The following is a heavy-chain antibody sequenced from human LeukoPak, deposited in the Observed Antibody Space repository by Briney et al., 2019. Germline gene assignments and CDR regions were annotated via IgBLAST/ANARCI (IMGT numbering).Heavy chain of an antibody. V-gene: IGHV3-21*01. CDR3: ARRVLTYYYDRRDAFDI. CDR1: GFTFSSYS. D-gene: IGHD3-22*01. J-gene: IGHJ3*02. Sequence: GGSLRLSCAASGFTFSSYSMNWVRQAPGKGLEWVSSISSSSSYIYYADSVKGRFTISRDNAKNSLYLQMNSLRAEDTAVYYCARRVLTYYYDRRDAFDIWGQGTMVTVSS. CDR2: ISSSSSYI.